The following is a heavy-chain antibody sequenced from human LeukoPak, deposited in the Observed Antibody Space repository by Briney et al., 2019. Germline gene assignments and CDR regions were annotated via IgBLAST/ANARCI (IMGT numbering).Heavy chain of an antibody. D-gene: IGHD3-9*01. J-gene: IGHJ6*03. CDR1: GGSIRSHNYY. CDR2: YYYSGST. Sequence: PSDTLSLIYTVSGGSIRSHNYYWGWIRLPPGKGLEWIGSYYYSGSTYYNPSLKSRVTMSVDTSTNHFALKMTSVTAADTAVYYYARLLSYDILTDNYYKYYMDVWGKGTTVTVSS. V-gene: IGHV4-39*02. CDR3: ARLLSYDILTDNYYKYYMDV.